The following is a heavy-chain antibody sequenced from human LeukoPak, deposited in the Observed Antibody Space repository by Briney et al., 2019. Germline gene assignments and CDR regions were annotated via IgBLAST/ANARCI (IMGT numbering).Heavy chain of an antibody. D-gene: IGHD3-22*01. Sequence: PGGSLRLSCAASGFPFSAYSMNWVRKAPGKGLEWVSSISGSSSYMFYADSVKGRFTISRDNAKNSLYLQMNSLRAEDTAVYYCAKAYYDSSGYSYYFDYWGQGTLVTVSS. V-gene: IGHV3-21*01. CDR3: AKAYYDSSGYSYYFDY. CDR2: ISGSSSYM. CDR1: GFPFSAYS. J-gene: IGHJ4*02.